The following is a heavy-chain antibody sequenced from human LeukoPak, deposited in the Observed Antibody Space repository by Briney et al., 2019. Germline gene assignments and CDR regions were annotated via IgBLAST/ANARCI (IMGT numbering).Heavy chain of an antibody. CDR2: INPNSGGT. V-gene: IGHV1-2*06. J-gene: IGHJ4*02. CDR1: GYTFTGYY. CDR3: ARYYYDSSGYYKSYYFDY. Sequence: ASVKVSCKASGYTFTGYYMHWVRQAPGQGLEWMGRINPNSGGTNYAQKFQGRVTMTRDTSISTAYMELSRLRSDDTAVYYCARYYYDSSGYYKSYYFDYWGQGTPVTVSS. D-gene: IGHD3-22*01.